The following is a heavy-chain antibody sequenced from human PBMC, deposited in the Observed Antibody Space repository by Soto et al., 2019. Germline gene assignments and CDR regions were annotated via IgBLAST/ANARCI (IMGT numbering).Heavy chain of an antibody. D-gene: IGHD6-19*01. Sequence: ASVKVSCKASGYTFTAYSMHWVRQAPGQGLEWVGWFNPNSGDTIYAQKFQSRVTLTRDTSIGTSYMELYSLTSDDTAVYYCAREASAVSSLDYWGQGTLVTVSS. CDR2: FNPNSGDT. CDR3: AREASAVSSLDY. CDR1: GYTFTAYS. J-gene: IGHJ4*02. V-gene: IGHV1-2*02.